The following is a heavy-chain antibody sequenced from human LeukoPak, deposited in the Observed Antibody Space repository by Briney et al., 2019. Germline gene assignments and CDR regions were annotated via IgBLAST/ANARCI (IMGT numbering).Heavy chain of an antibody. CDR3: ARDPTPRYCSGGSCYTHYGMDI. V-gene: IGHV3-21*06. Sequence: PGGSLRLSCAASGFTFSSYTMNWVRQAPGKGLEWVSSISSSSSYIYYADSVKGRLTISRDNAKNSLYLQMNSLRAEDTAVYYCARDPTPRYCSGGSCYTHYGMDIWGQGTTATVSS. J-gene: IGHJ6*02. CDR1: GFTFSSYT. D-gene: IGHD2-15*01. CDR2: ISSSSSYI.